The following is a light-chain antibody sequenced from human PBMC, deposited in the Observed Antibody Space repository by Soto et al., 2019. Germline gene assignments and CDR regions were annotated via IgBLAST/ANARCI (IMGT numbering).Light chain of an antibody. CDR2: GAF. CDR3: QQRNIWPPVT. V-gene: IGKV3-11*01. Sequence: EIVLTQSPGTLSVSPWERATLSCRASQSVSSNLAWYQQKPGQAPRLLIYGAFNRATGIPARFSGSGSGTDFTLTISSLEPEDSAIYYCQQRNIWPPVTFGQGTRLEI. J-gene: IGKJ5*01. CDR1: QSVSSN.